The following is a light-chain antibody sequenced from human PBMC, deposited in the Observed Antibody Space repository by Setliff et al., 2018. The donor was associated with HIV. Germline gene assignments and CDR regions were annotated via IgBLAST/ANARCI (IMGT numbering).Light chain of an antibody. CDR1: NWDVGGGHRY. J-gene: IGLJ1*01. CDR2: EVN. V-gene: IGLV2-14*01. Sequence: QSALAQPVSVSGSPGQSITISCTGTNWDVGGGHRYVSWYQHFPGKAPKLVIYEVNTRPSGVSSRFSGSKSGNTASLTISGLQLEDESDYYCCSFTSSHTYVFGTGTKVTV. CDR3: CSFTSSHTYV.